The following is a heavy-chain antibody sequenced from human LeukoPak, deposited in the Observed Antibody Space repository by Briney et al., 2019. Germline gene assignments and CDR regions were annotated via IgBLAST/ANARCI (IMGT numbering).Heavy chain of an antibody. CDR2: ISSSSSTI. D-gene: IGHD3-22*01. J-gene: IGHJ4*02. V-gene: IGHV3-48*04. CDR3: ARGKITMIVGPFDY. Sequence: PGGSLRLSCAASGFTFSSYSMNWVRQAPGKGLEWVSYISSSSSTIYYADSVKGRFTISRDNAKKSLYLQMNSLRAEDTAVYYCARGKITMIVGPFDYWGQGTLVTVSS. CDR1: GFTFSSYS.